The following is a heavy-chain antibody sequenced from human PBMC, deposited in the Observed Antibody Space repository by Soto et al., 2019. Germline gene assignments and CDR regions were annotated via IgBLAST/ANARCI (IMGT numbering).Heavy chain of an antibody. D-gene: IGHD5-18*01. J-gene: IGHJ4*02. V-gene: IGHV1-46*01. CDR3: ATSVNSAMAFDY. Sequence: QVQLVQSGVEVKKPGASVRVSCKASGYTFTHYYIHWVRQAPGQGLEWMGIINPNGGITTYAQKFRAGFSMTRDTSTSTVYLELSSLRSEDSAVYYCATSVNSAMAFDYWGQGTLVTVSS. CDR1: GYTFTHYY. CDR2: INPNGGIT.